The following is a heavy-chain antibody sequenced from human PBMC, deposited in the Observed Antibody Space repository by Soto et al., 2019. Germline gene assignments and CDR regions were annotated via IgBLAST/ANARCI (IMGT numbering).Heavy chain of an antibody. CDR1: GFSLSTTAEG. Sequence: QITLKESGPTLVKPTQTLTLTCTFSGFSLSTTAEGVGWIRQHPGNALEWLALIYWDDDERYIPSLKSRLNITKDTSKNLVVLTMTNVDPVDTATYYCAHGSCSSADCYPNPYLDYWGQGILVTVSS. J-gene: IGHJ4*02. V-gene: IGHV2-5*02. D-gene: IGHD2-2*01. CDR3: AHGSCSSADCYPNPYLDY. CDR2: IYWDDDE.